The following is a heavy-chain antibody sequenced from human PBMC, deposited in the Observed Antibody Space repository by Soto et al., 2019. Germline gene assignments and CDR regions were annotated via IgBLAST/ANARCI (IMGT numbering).Heavy chain of an antibody. D-gene: IGHD6-25*01. Sequence: QVQLQESGPGLVKPSQTLSLTCTVSGGSISSSGYYWSWIRQHPGKGLEWIGYIYYSGSIYYNPSLKSRVTISVDTSKNQFCLKLSSVTAADTAVYYCARLKTPAVGGAFDIWGQGTMVTVSS. J-gene: IGHJ3*02. CDR2: IYYSGSI. CDR1: GGSISSSGYY. CDR3: ARLKTPAVGGAFDI. V-gene: IGHV4-31*03.